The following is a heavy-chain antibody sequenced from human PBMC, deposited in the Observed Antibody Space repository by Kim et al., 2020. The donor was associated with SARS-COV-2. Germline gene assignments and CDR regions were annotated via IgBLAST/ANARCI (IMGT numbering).Heavy chain of an antibody. V-gene: IGHV5-10-1*01. J-gene: IGHJ6*01. D-gene: IGHD3-10*01. CDR3: AREWGSGSWDNYNYNGMD. CDR2: IDPSDSYT. CDR1: GYSFTSYL. Sequence: GESLKISCKGSGYSFTSYLISWVRQMPGKCLEWMGRIDPSDSYTNYSPSFQGHVTISADKFISTAYLQWSSLKASDTAVYDCAREWGSGSWDNYNYNGMD.